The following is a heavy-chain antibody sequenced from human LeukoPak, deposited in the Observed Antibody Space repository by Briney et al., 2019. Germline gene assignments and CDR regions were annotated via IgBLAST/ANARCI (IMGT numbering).Heavy chain of an antibody. CDR1: GFTFSSYW. CDR2: IKQDGSGK. V-gene: IGHV3-7*03. J-gene: IGHJ4*02. D-gene: IGHD4-17*01. Sequence: GGSLRLSCAASGFTFSSYWMSWVRQAPGRGLEWVANIKQDGSGKYYVDSVKGRFTISRDNAKNSLYLQMNSLRAEDTALYYCAKDHGPVPPHYFDYWGQGTLVTVSS. CDR3: AKDHGPVPPHYFDY.